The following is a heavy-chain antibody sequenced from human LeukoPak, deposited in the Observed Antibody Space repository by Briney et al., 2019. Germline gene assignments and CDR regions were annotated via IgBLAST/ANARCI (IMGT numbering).Heavy chain of an antibody. Sequence: GGSLRLSCAASGFTFSDYYMSWIRQAPGKGLEWVSYISSSGSIIYYADSVKGRFTISRDNAKNSLYLQMNSLRGEDTAVYYCARDRGSLEYDYWGQGTLVTVSS. J-gene: IGHJ4*02. CDR3: ARDRGSLEYDY. D-gene: IGHD1-26*01. V-gene: IGHV3-11*04. CDR1: GFTFSDYY. CDR2: ISSSGSII.